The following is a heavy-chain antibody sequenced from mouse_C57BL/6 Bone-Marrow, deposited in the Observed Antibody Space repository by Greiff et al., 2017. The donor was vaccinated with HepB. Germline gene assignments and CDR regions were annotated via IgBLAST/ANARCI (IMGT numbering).Heavy chain of an antibody. V-gene: IGHV1-50*01. D-gene: IGHD1-1*02. CDR3: AIPYGGDY. Sequence: QVQLQQPGAELVKPGASVKLSCKASGYTFTSYWMQWVKQRPGQGLEWIGEIDPSDSYTNYNQKFKGKATLTVDTSSSTAYMQLSSLTSEDSAVYYCAIPYGGDYWGQGTTLTVSS. CDR2: IDPSDSYT. J-gene: IGHJ2*01. CDR1: GYTFTSYW.